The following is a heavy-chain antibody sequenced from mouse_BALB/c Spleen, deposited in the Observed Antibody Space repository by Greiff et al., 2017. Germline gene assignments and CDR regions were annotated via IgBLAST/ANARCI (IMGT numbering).Heavy chain of an antibody. CDR1: GFAFSSYD. CDR2: ISSGGGST. Sequence: EVKLVESGGGLVKPGGSLKLSCAASGFAFSSYDMSWVRQTPEKRLEWVAYISSGGGSTYYPDSVKGRFTISRDNARNILYLQMSSLRSEDTAMYYCARDYDYDEGYFDYWGQGTTLTVSS. J-gene: IGHJ2*01. CDR3: ARDYDYDEGYFDY. D-gene: IGHD2-4*01. V-gene: IGHV5-12-1*01.